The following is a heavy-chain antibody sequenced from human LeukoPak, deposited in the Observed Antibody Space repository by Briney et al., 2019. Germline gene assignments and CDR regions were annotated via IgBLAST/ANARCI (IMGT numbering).Heavy chain of an antibody. D-gene: IGHD3-10*01. V-gene: IGHV4-59*08. CDR1: GGSISSYY. Sequence: KPSETLSLTCAVYGGSISSYYWSWIRQPPGKGLEWIGYIYYSGSTNYNPSPKSRVTISVDTSKNQFSLKLSSVTAADTAVYYCARQGRESPNSYYGMDVWGQGTTVTVSS. J-gene: IGHJ6*02. CDR3: ARQGRESPNSYYGMDV. CDR2: IYYSGST.